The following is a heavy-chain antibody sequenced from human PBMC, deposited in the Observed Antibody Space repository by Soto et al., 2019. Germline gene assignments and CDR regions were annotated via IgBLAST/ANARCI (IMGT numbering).Heavy chain of an antibody. CDR3: ARLGRAGYSDYDSWGGYFDY. CDR2: IYPGDSDT. D-gene: IGHD5-12*01. Sequence: GESLKISCKGSGYSFTIYWIGWVRQRPGKGLEWMGIIYPGDSDTRYSPSFQGQVTISADKSISTAYLQWSSLKASDTAMYYCARLGRAGYSDYDSWGGYFDYWGQGTLVTVSS. CDR1: GYSFTIYW. V-gene: IGHV5-51*01. J-gene: IGHJ4*02.